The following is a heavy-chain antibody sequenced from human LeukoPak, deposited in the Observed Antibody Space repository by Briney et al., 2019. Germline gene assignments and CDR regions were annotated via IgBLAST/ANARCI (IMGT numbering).Heavy chain of an antibody. D-gene: IGHD3-3*01. CDR1: GFTFSSYA. J-gene: IGHJ4*02. V-gene: IGHV3-23*01. Sequence: PGGSLRLSCAASGFTFSSYAMSWVRQAPGKGLEWVSAISGSGGSTYYADSVKGRFTISRDNSKNTLYLRMNSLRAEDTAVYYCAKLYYDFWSGYWYWGQGTLVTVSS. CDR3: AKLYYDFWSGYWY. CDR2: ISGSGGST.